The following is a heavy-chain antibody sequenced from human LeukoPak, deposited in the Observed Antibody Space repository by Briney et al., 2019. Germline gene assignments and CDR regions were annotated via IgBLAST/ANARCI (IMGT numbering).Heavy chain of an antibody. J-gene: IGHJ4*02. CDR1: GFTFTTYA. D-gene: IGHD3-22*01. Sequence: EGSLRLSCAASGFTFTTYAMSWVRQAPGKGLEWVSSISSSGGSTYYADSVKGRFTISRVNSKNTLYLQMNSLRAEDTAVYYCAKDEDYYDSSGYLYWGQGTLVTVSS. CDR2: ISSSGGST. V-gene: IGHV3-23*01. CDR3: AKDEDYYDSSGYLY.